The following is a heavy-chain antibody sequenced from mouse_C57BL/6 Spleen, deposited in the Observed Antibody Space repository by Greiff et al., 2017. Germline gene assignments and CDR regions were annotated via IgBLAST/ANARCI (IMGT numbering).Heavy chain of an antibody. CDR2: IRNKANGYTT. Sequence: EVQGVESGGGLVQPGGSLSLSCAASGFTFTDYYMSWVRQPPGKALEWLGFIRNKANGYTTEYSASVKGRFTISRDNSQSILYLQMNALRAEDSSTYYCARYGNWAMDYWGQGTSVTVSS. J-gene: IGHJ4*01. V-gene: IGHV7-3*01. CDR1: GFTFTDYY. CDR3: ARYGNWAMDY. D-gene: IGHD2-1*01.